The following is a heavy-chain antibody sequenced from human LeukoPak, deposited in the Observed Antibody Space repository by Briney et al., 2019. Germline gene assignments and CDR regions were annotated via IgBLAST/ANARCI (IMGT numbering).Heavy chain of an antibody. J-gene: IGHJ3*02. CDR2: ISGSGGST. CDR3: AKEKEYTSVDNAFDI. CDR1: GFIFEDNG. D-gene: IGHD6-19*01. Sequence: QPGGSLRLSCAASGFIFEDNGMSWVRQAPGKGLEWVSAISGSGGSTYYADSVKGRFTISRENSKNTLYLQMNSLRADDTAVYYCAKEKEYTSVDNAFDIWGQGTMVIVSS. V-gene: IGHV3-23*01.